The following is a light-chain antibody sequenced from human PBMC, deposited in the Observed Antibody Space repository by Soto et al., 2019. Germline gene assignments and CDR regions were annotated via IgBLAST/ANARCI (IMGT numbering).Light chain of an antibody. CDR1: SSDVGSYNL. CDR2: EVS. J-gene: IGLJ1*01. V-gene: IGLV2-23*02. Sequence: QSVLTQPASVSGSPGQSITISCTGTSSDVGSYNLVSWYQQHPGKAPKVMIYEVSKRPSGVPNRFSGSKSGNTASLTISGLQAEDEADYYCCSYAGSRTYVFGTGTKVT. CDR3: CSYAGSRTYV.